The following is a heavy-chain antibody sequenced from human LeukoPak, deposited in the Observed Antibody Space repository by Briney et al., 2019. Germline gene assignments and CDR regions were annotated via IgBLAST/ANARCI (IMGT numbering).Heavy chain of an antibody. D-gene: IGHD3-9*01. CDR1: GYTFTSYG. CDR2: INPSGGST. CDR3: AKAGTGHYFDWLLNLDY. V-gene: IGHV1-46*01. J-gene: IGHJ4*02. Sequence: GASVKVSCKASGYTFTSYGISWVRQAPGQGLEWMGIINPSGGSTSYAQKFQGRVTMTRDTSTSTVYMELSSLRSEDTAVYYCAKAGTGHYFDWLLNLDYWGQGTLVTVSS.